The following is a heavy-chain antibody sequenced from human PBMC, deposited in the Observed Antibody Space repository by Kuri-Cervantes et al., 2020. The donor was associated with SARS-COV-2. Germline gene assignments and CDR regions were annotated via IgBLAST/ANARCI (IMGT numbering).Heavy chain of an antibody. CDR3: ARDNYYYASSMTNWFDP. Sequence: SETLSLTCAVSGVPVTGGTYSWAWIWRPAGKGLEWIGHLDTSGGTTYNPSLRGRVTISLDPSNNQVSLSLTSTSAADTAVYYCARDNYYYASSMTNWFDPWRLGTLVTVSS. D-gene: IGHD3-22*01. CDR1: GVPVTGGTYS. J-gene: IGHJ5*02. V-gene: IGHV4-61*09. CDR2: LDTSGGT.